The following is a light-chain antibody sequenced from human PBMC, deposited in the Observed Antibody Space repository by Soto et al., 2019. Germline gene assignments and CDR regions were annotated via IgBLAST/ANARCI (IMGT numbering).Light chain of an antibody. CDR3: ATWDDSLSGLV. V-gene: IGLV1-36*01. Sequence: QAVLTQPPSVSEAPRQRVTISCSGSSSNIGNNVVNWYRQLPGKAPKLLIYYDDVLASGVSDRFSGSRSGTSASLAISGLQSEDEADYYCATWDDSLSGLVFGGGTQLTVL. CDR2: YDD. CDR1: SSNIGNNV. J-gene: IGLJ2*01.